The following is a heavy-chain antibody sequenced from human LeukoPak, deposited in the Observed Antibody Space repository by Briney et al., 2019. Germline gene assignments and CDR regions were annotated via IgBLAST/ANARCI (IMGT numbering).Heavy chain of an antibody. CDR3: ARRRIAAAGTEFDY. CDR2: IYYSGST. CDR1: GGSISSSSYY. V-gene: IGHV4-39*01. J-gene: IGHJ4*02. Sequence: PSETLSLTCTVSGGSISSSSYYWGWIRQPPGKGLEWIGSIYYSGSTYYNPSLKSRVTISVDTSKNQFSLKLSSVTAADTAMYYCARRRIAAAGTEFDYWGQGTLVTVSS. D-gene: IGHD6-13*01.